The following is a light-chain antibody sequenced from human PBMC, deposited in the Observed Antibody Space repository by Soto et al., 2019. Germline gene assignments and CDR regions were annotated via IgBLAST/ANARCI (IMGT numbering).Light chain of an antibody. CDR2: DAS. CDR3: QQRSNWPIT. J-gene: IGKJ5*01. Sequence: EIVLTQSPATLSLSPGERATLSCRTSQSVSSYFAWYQQKPGRAPRLLIYDASNRATGIPARFIGSGSGTDFPLTISSLEPEDLAVYYCQQRSNWPITYGQGTQLEIK. V-gene: IGKV3-11*01. CDR1: QSVSSY.